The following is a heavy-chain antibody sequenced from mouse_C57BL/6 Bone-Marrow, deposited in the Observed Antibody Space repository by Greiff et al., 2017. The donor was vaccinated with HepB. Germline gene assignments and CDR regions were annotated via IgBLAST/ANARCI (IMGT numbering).Heavy chain of an antibody. CDR3: ARLRWYFDY. Sequence: LVESGPELVKPGDSVKISCKASGYSFTGYFMNWVMQSHGKSLEWIGRINPYNGDTFYNQKFKGKATLTVDKSSSTAHMELRSLTSEDSAVYYCARLRWYFDYWGQGTTLTVSS. V-gene: IGHV1-20*01. CDR2: INPYNGDT. D-gene: IGHD3-2*02. J-gene: IGHJ2*01. CDR1: GYSFTGYF.